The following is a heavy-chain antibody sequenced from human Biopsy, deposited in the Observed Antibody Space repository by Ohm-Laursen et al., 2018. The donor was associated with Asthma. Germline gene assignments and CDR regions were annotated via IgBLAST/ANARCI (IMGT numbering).Heavy chain of an antibody. CDR2: VYWTGST. V-gene: IGHV4-59*01. CDR1: GGSISSFY. D-gene: IGHD6-19*01. Sequence: SETLSLTCSVYGGSISSFYWSWIRQSPEKGLEWMGYVYWTGSTNYNPSLKSRITMSVDTSKNRMFLELNSLTVADTAIYYCVRAVKNEQWLAPFDYWGQGKPVTVSS. CDR3: VRAVKNEQWLAPFDY. J-gene: IGHJ4*02.